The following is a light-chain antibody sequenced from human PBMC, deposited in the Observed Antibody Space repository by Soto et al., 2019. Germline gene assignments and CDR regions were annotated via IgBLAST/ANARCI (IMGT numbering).Light chain of an antibody. CDR1: NSDVGGYNY. CDR3: SSYTSISTLYV. CDR2: EVS. Sequence: QSVLTQPASVSGSPGQSITISCTGTNSDVGGYNYVSWYQQHPGKAPELMIYEVSHRPSGVSNRFSGSKSDNTASLTISGLQAEDGADYYCSSYTSISTLYVFGTGTKVTV. V-gene: IGLV2-14*01. J-gene: IGLJ1*01.